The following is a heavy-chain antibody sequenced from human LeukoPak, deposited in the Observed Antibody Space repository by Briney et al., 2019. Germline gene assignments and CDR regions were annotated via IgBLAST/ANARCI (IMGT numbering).Heavy chain of an antibody. Sequence: SQTLSLTCTVSGGSISSGDYYWSWIRQPPGKGLEWIGYIYYSGSTYYNPSLKSRVTISVDTSKNQFSLKLSSVTAADTAVYYCARGGYYDSSGYRASVLDDAFDIWGQGTMVTVSS. V-gene: IGHV4-30-4*08. CDR3: ARGGYYDSSGYRASVLDDAFDI. CDR2: IYYSGST. CDR1: GGSISSGDYY. D-gene: IGHD3-22*01. J-gene: IGHJ3*02.